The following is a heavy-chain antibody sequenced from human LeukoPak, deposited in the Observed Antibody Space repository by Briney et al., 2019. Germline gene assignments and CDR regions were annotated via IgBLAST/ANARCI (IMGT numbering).Heavy chain of an antibody. Sequence: SETQSLTCTVSGGSISSYYWSWIRQPPGKGLEWIGYIYYSGSTNYNPSLKSRVTISVDTSKNQFSLKLSSVTAADTAVYYCARVSGWINNWFDPWGQGTLVTVSS. V-gene: IGHV4-59*01. D-gene: IGHD6-19*01. J-gene: IGHJ5*02. CDR1: GGSISSYY. CDR2: IYYSGST. CDR3: ARVSGWINNWFDP.